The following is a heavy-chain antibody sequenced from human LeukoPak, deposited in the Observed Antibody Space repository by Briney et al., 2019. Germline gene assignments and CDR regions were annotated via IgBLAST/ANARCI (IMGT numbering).Heavy chain of an antibody. Sequence: SVKVSCKASVGTFSNYAISWVGQAPGQGLEWMGGIIPIFGTANYAQKFQDRVTITTDESTSTAYMELSSLRSEDTAVYYCARDGVTTVSKYYYYYMDVWGKGTTVTVSS. CDR3: ARDGVTTVSKYYYYYMDV. V-gene: IGHV1-69*05. D-gene: IGHD4-17*01. J-gene: IGHJ6*03. CDR1: VGTFSNYA. CDR2: IIPIFGTA.